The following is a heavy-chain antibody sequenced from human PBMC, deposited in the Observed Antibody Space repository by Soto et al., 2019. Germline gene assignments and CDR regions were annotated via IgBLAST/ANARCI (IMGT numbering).Heavy chain of an antibody. Sequence: SLRLWCVVSEFNFEDRAMHWVRQVPGKGLEWVSGIYWNSNKIDYADSVKGRFTFSRDNSKKTMYLQMNSLRAEDTAVYYCAKGLWLAKGNEGPFDYWGQGTLVTVSS. D-gene: IGHD6-19*01. CDR1: EFNFEDRA. CDR2: IYWNSNKI. CDR3: AKGLWLAKGNEGPFDY. J-gene: IGHJ4*02. V-gene: IGHV3-9*01.